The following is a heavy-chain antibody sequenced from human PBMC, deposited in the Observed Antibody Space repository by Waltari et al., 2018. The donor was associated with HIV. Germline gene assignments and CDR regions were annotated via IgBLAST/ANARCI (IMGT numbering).Heavy chain of an antibody. CDR2: IYSGVST. V-gene: IGHV3-53*04. J-gene: IGHJ2*01. CDR3: ARCPGGSYSNWYFDL. CDR1: GFTVSSHY. D-gene: IGHD1-26*01. Sequence: EVQLVESGGGLVRPGGSLRLSCAASGFTVSSHYMHWVRQAPGKGLEWVSVIYSGVSTYYADSVKGRFTISRHNSKNTLYLQMNSLRTEDTAVYYCARCPGGSYSNWYFDLWGRGTLVTVSS.